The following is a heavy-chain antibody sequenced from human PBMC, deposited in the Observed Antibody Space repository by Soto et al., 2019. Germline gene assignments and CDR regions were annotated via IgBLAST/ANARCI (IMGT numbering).Heavy chain of an antibody. D-gene: IGHD3-10*01. V-gene: IGHV1-8*01. CDR2: MNPNSGNT. J-gene: IGHJ6*03. Sequence: ASVKVSCKASGYTFTRYDINWVRQATGQGLEWMGWMNPNSGNTGYAQKFQGRVTMTRNTSISTAYMELSSLRSEDTAVYYCARSPAMVRGEHYYYMDVWGKGTTVTVSS. CDR3: ARSPAMVRGEHYYYMDV. CDR1: GYTFTRYD.